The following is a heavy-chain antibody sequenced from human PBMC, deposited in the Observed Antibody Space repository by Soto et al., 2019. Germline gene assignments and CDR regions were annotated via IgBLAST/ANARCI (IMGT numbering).Heavy chain of an antibody. CDR3: HGGYDQNRYYYMDV. D-gene: IGHD5-12*01. Sequence: PGGSLRLSCAASGFTFSSYGMHWVRQAPGKGLEWVAVIWYDGSNKYYADSVKGRFTISRDNSKNTLYLQMNSLRAEDTAVYYCHGGYDQNRYYYMDVWGKGTTVTVSS. V-gene: IGHV3-33*01. CDR1: GFTFSSYG. J-gene: IGHJ6*03. CDR2: IWYDGSNK.